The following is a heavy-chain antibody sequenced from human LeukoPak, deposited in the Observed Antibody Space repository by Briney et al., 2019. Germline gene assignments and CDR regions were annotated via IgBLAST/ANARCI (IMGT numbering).Heavy chain of an antibody. J-gene: IGHJ4*02. CDR1: GFTFSSYG. CDR2: MQYDGSNK. Sequence: PGGSLRLSCAASGFTFSSYGMHWVRQAPGKGLEWVAFMQYDGSNKYYADSVKGRFTISRDNSRNTLYLQMHSLRTEDTAVYYCAKSANWNDGTFDSWGQGTLVTVSS. D-gene: IGHD1-1*01. CDR3: AKSANWNDGTFDS. V-gene: IGHV3-30*02.